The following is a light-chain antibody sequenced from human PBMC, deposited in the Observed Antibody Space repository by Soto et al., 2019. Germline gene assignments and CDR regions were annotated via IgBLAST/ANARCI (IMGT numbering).Light chain of an antibody. V-gene: IGLV2-14*01. Sequence: QSVLTQPASVSGSPGQSIAISCTGTFSDVGGYDYVSWYQQHPDKAPKLMIYEVTKRPSGVSNRFSGSKSGNTASLTVSGLQAEDEADYYCTSYAGTYSFFYVFGTGTKVTVL. CDR1: FSDVGGYDY. CDR2: EVT. J-gene: IGLJ1*01. CDR3: TSYAGTYSFFYV.